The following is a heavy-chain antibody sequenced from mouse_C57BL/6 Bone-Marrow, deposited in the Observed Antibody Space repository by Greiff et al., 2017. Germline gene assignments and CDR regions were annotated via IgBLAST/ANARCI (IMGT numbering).Heavy chain of an antibody. D-gene: IGHD1-1*01. CDR1: GYTFTGYY. CDR3: ARSPLLLFAY. Sequence: QVQLQQSGAELVRPGASVKLSCKASGYTFTGYYINWVKQRPGQGLEWIARIYPGSGNTYYNEKFKGKATLTAEKSSSTAYMQLSSLTSEDSAVYFCARSPLLLFAYWGQGTTLTVSS. V-gene: IGHV1-76*01. J-gene: IGHJ2*01. CDR2: IYPGSGNT.